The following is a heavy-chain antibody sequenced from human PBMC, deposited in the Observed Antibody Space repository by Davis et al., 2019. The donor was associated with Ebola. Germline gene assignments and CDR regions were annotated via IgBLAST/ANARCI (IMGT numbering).Heavy chain of an antibody. D-gene: IGHD3-22*01. CDR3: ARCNGFYSRAFDV. Sequence: SETLSLTCAVYGGSFSGYYWSWIRQPPGKGLEWIGEINHSGSTNYNPSLKSRLSISVDMTKNQFSVKLKSVTAADTAVYYCARCNGFYSRAFDVWGHGTRVTVS. J-gene: IGHJ3*01. CDR1: GGSFSGYY. CDR2: INHSGST. V-gene: IGHV4-34*01.